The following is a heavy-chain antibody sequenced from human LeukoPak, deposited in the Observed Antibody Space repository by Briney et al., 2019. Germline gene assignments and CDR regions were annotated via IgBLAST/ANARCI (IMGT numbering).Heavy chain of an antibody. J-gene: IGHJ4*02. CDR2: INPNSGGT. CDR1: GYTFTGYY. CDR3: ARDMWDIVVVPAAMWGGYFDY. V-gene: IGHV1-2*02. Sequence: GASVKVSCKTSGYTFTGYYMHWVRQAPGQGLEWMGWINPNSGGTNYAQKFQGRVTMTRDTSISTAYMELSRLRSDDTAVYYCARDMWDIVVVPAAMWGGYFDYWGQGTLVTVSS. D-gene: IGHD2-2*01.